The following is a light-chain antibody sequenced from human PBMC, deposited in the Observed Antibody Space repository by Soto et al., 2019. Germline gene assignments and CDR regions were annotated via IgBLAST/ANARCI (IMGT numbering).Light chain of an antibody. CDR1: QSVSSSS. CDR3: QQYASSYT. V-gene: IGKV3-20*01. CDR2: GAS. J-gene: IGKJ2*01. Sequence: EIVLTQSPGTLSLSPGERATLSCRASQSVSSSSLAWYQQKPGQAPRLLIYGASTRATGIPDRFSGSGSGTDFTLTISRLEPDGVAVYYCQQYASSYTFGQGTKLEIK.